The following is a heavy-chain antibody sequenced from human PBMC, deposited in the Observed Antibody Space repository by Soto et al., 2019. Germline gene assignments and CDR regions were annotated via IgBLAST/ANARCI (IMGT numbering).Heavy chain of an antibody. CDR3: ARGNSYGSFWYFDL. D-gene: IGHD5-18*01. J-gene: IGHJ2*01. V-gene: IGHV1-18*04. CDR1: GFSFSTYG. CDR2: ITASNGNT. Sequence: QVQLVQSGAEVKKPGASVKVSCKAAGFSFSTYGITWVRQAPGQGLEWMGWITASNGNTRYGQNLQGRLTMTTDTSTNTAYMNLWRLSSDDTAMYYCARGNSYGSFWYFDLWGRGTLITVSS.